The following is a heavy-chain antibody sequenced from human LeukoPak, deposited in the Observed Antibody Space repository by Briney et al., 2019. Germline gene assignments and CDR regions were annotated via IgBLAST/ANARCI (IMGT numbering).Heavy chain of an antibody. D-gene: IGHD1/OR15-1a*01. J-gene: IGHJ4*02. V-gene: IGHV3-30*18. Sequence: PGGSLRLSCAASGFTFSIFGIHWVRQAPGKGLEWVAAISPDGNREYYTESVKGRFTVSRDNSNNMIYLQINSLRGEDSAVYYCAKINNVDYFWGQGTLVTVSS. CDR1: GFTFSIFG. CDR3: AKINNVDYF. CDR2: ISPDGNRE.